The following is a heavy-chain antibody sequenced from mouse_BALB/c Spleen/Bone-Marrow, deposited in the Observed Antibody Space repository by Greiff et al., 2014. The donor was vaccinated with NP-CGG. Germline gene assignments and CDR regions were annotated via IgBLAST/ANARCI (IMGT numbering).Heavy chain of an antibody. CDR3: ARLTQGFYYFDY. CDR1: GYTFADYA. Sequence: VQLQQSGAEVVRPGVSVKISCKGSGYTFADYAMHWAKQSHAKSLEWIGVISTYYGDVNYSQKFKGKATMTVDKSSSTAYMELARLTSEDSAIYYCARLTQGFYYFDYWGQGTTLTVSS. J-gene: IGHJ2*01. V-gene: IGHV1S137*01. D-gene: IGHD3-1*01. CDR2: ISTYYGDV.